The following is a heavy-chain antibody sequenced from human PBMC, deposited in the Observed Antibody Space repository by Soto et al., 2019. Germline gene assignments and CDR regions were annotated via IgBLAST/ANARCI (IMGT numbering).Heavy chain of an antibody. J-gene: IGHJ6*02. D-gene: IGHD6-13*01. CDR2: IYYSGST. Sequence: ETLSLTCTVSGGSIISSSYYCCWIRQPPWSGLEWIGSIYYSGSTYYNPSLKSRVTISVDTSKNQFSLKLSSVTAADTAVYYCARLKQQLVRLYYYYGMDVWGQGTTVTVSS. V-gene: IGHV4-39*01. CDR1: GGSIISSSYY. CDR3: ARLKQQLVRLYYYYGMDV.